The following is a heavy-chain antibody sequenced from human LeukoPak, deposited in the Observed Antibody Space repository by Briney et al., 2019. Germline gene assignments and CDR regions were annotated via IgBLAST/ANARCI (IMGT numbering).Heavy chain of an antibody. V-gene: IGHV3-21*01. D-gene: IGHD3-22*01. CDR2: ISSSSSYI. J-gene: IGHJ6*02. CDR3: ARSNPDYYDSSGYGGDV. CDR1: GFTFSSYS. Sequence: PGGSLRLSCAASGFTFSSYSMNWVRQAPGKGLEWVSSISSSSSYIYYADSVKGRFTISIDNAKNSLYLQMNSLRAEDTAVYYCARSNPDYYDSSGYGGDVWGQGTTVTVSS.